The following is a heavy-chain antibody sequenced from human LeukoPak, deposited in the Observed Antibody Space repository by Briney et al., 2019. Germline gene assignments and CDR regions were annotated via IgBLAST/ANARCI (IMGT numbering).Heavy chain of an antibody. J-gene: IGHJ4*02. CDR3: ARYLAVAGYYFDY. D-gene: IGHD6-19*01. Sequence: GGSLRLSCAASGFTVSSNYMSWVRQAPGKGLEWVSVIYSGGSTYYADSVKGRFTISRDNSKNTLYLQMNSLRAEDTAVYYCARYLAVAGYYFDYWGQGTLVTVSS. CDR1: GFTVSSNY. CDR2: IYSGGST. V-gene: IGHV3-66*01.